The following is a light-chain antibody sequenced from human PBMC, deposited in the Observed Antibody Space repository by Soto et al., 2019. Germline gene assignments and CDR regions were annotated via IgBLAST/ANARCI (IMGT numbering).Light chain of an antibody. CDR2: AAS. Sequence: DIQLTQSPSFLSASVRDRVTITCRASQGINSYLAWYQQKPGKAPKLLIYAASTLQSGVPSRFSGSGSGTEFTLTISSLQPEDFATYYCQQLKSNLITFGQGTRLEIK. J-gene: IGKJ5*01. CDR3: QQLKSNLIT. V-gene: IGKV1-9*01. CDR1: QGINSY.